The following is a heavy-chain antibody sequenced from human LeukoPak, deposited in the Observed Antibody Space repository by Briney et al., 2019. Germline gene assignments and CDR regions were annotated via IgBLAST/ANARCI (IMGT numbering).Heavy chain of an antibody. CDR2: ISGSGGST. D-gene: IGHD6-13*01. CDR1: GFTFSSYA. V-gene: IGHV3-23*01. Sequence: GGSLRLSCAASGFTFSSYAMSWVRQAPGKGLEWVSAISGSGGSTYYADAVKGRFTISRDNSKNTLYLQMNSLRAEDTAVYYCAKRSSNWYVGYFDYWGQGTLVTVSS. J-gene: IGHJ4*02. CDR3: AKRSSNWYVGYFDY.